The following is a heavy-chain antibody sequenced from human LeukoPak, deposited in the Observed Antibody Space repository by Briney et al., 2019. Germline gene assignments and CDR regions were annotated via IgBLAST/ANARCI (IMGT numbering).Heavy chain of an antibody. CDR3: ARDRGYYDSNGYYYFDY. CDR1: GGTFSSYA. J-gene: IGHJ4*02. Sequence: SVKVSCKASGGTFSSYAISWVRQAPGQGLEWMGRIIPIFGTANYAQKFQGRVTITTDESTSTAYMELSSLRSEDTAVYYCARDRGYYDSNGYYYFDYWGQGTLVTVSS. CDR2: IIPIFGTA. V-gene: IGHV1-69*05. D-gene: IGHD3-22*01.